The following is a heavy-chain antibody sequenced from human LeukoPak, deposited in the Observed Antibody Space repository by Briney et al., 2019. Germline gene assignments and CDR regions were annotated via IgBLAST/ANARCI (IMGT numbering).Heavy chain of an antibody. D-gene: IGHD3-22*01. CDR2: INHSGST. J-gene: IGHJ3*01. CDR3: ARGRLPYYYDSSGYYGP. V-gene: IGHV4-34*01. Sequence: PSETLSLTCAVYGGSFSGYYWSWIRQPPGKGLEWIGEINHSGSTNYNPSLKSRVTISVDTSKNQFSPKLSSVTAADTAVYYCARGRLPYYYDSSGYYGPWGQGTMVTVSS. CDR1: GGSFSGYY.